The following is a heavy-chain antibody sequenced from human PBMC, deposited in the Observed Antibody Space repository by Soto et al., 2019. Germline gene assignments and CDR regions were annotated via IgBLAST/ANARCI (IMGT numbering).Heavy chain of an antibody. V-gene: IGHV3-23*01. D-gene: IGHD3-3*01. Sequence: GGSLRLSCAASGFTFSSYAMSWVRQAPGKGLEWVSAISGSGGSTYYADSVKGRFTISRDNSKNTLYLQMNSLRAEDTAVYYCAKDSPNRSNFAFFGVVTHPSDYWGQGTLVTVSS. CDR1: GFTFSSYA. J-gene: IGHJ4*02. CDR3: AKDSPNRSNFAFFGVVTHPSDY. CDR2: ISGSGGST.